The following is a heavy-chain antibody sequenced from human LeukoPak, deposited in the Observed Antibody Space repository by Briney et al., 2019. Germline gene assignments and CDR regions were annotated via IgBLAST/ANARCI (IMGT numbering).Heavy chain of an antibody. Sequence: ASVKVSCKASGYTFTGYYMHWVRQAPGQGLEWMGWINPNSGGTNYPQKFQGRVTMTRDTSISTAYMELSRLRSDDTAVYYCAREDCSSTSCDTVFDYWGQGTLVTVSS. CDR3: AREDCSSTSCDTVFDY. D-gene: IGHD2-2*02. CDR2: INPNSGGT. J-gene: IGHJ4*02. CDR1: GYTFTGYY. V-gene: IGHV1-2*02.